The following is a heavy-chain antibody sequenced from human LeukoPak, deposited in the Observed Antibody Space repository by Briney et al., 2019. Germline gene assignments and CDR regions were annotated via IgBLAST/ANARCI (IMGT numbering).Heavy chain of an antibody. CDR3: ARHGYSGWYVY. V-gene: IGHV4-34*01. CDR2: INHSGST. CDR1: GGSFSGYY. D-gene: IGHD6-19*01. J-gene: IGHJ4*02. Sequence: PSETLSLTCAVYGGSFSGYYWSWIRQPPGKGLEWIGEINHSGSTNYNPSLKSRVTISVDTSKNQFSLKLSSVTAADTAVYYCARHGYSGWYVYWGQGTLVTVSS.